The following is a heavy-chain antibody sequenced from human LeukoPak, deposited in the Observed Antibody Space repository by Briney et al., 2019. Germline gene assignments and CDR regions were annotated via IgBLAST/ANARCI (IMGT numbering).Heavy chain of an antibody. Sequence: SETLSLTCTVSGGSISSHYWSWIRQPPGKGLEWIGYIYYSGSTNYNPSLKSRVTISVDTSKNQFSLKLSSVTAADTAVYYCARSTSLAARRRGSGWFDPWGQGTLVTVSS. D-gene: IGHD6-6*01. V-gene: IGHV4-59*11. J-gene: IGHJ5*02. CDR1: GGSISSHY. CDR3: ARSTSLAARRRGSGWFDP. CDR2: IYYSGST.